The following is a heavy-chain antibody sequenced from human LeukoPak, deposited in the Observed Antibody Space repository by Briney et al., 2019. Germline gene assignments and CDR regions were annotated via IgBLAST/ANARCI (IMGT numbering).Heavy chain of an antibody. V-gene: IGHV4-39*01. J-gene: IGHJ4*02. CDR2: IYYSGNT. Sequence: SETLSLTCTVSGDSISSSSYYWCWIRQPPGKGLEWIGSIYYSGNTYYNPSLKSRVTISVDTSKNQFSLKLSSVTAADTAVYYCARHSPWEPFDYWGQGTLVTVSS. CDR3: ARHSPWEPFDY. D-gene: IGHD1-26*01. CDR1: GDSISSSSYY.